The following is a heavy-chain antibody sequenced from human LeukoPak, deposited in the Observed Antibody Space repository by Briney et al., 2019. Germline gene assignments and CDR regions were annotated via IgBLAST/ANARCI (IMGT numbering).Heavy chain of an antibody. J-gene: IGHJ6*02. CDR3: ARGYSGYYFFYGMDV. Sequence: GESLKISRKGSGYTFSSYWIGWVRQMPGKGLEWMGIIHPGDSDTRYSPSFQGQVTISADKSISTAYLQWSSLKASDTAMYYCARGYSGYYFFYGMDVWGQGTTVTVSS. D-gene: IGHD5-12*01. CDR1: GYTFSSYW. CDR2: IHPGDSDT. V-gene: IGHV5-51*01.